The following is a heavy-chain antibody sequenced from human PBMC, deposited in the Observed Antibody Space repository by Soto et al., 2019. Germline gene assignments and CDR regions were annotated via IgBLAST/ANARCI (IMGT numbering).Heavy chain of an antibody. D-gene: IGHD3-3*01. J-gene: IGHJ1*01. CDR2: VDYNGGT. V-gene: IGHV4-39*01. CDR1: GGSISSTTYY. Sequence: QLQLQESGPGLVKPSETLSLACTVSGGSISSTTYYWGWIRQPPGRGLEWIGSVDYNGGTNSTPSLSGPPTIPVNPSKNQSPLGATPWTPPEPAFYYCAGLFATGNHPPGYLHPWGQGTLVPV. CDR3: AGLFATGNHPPGYLHP.